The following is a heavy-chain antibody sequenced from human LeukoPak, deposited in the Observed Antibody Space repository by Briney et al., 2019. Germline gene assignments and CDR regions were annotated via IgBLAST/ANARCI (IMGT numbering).Heavy chain of an antibody. CDR2: IRSSIYGGTP. V-gene: IGHV3-49*03. J-gene: IGHJ4*02. D-gene: IGHD1-1*01. Sequence: GGSLRLSCTSSGFTIREFAVSWFRQAPGKGLEWIGFIRSSIYGGTPKAAASVKGRFIFSRDDSKGVAYLRMNSLKTDDTAVYYCSREWGNGNDLRPDSWGQGTLVTVSS. CDR3: SREWGNGNDLRPDS. CDR1: GFTIREFA.